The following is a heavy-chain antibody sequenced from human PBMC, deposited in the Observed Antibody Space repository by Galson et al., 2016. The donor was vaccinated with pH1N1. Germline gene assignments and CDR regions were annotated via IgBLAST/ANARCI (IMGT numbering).Heavy chain of an antibody. Sequence: SLRLSCAASGFTVSSTDMSWVRQAPGKGLEWVSLLYTSGFTYYADSVKGRFTISRDNSKNTLYLQMNSLTAEDTAVYYCARRKKRRSLTLDYWGQGTLVTASS. V-gene: IGHV3-53*01. D-gene: IGHD3-16*02. CDR1: GFTVSSTD. J-gene: IGHJ4*02. CDR2: LYTSGFT. CDR3: ARRKKRRSLTLDY.